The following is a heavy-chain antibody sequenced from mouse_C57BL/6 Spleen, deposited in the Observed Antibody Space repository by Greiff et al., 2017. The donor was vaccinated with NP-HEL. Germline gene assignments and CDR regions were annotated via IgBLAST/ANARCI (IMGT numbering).Heavy chain of an antibody. V-gene: IGHV1-69*01. Sequence: QVQLQQSGAELVMPGASVKLSCKASGYTFTSYWMHWVKQRPGQGLEWIGEIDPSDSYTNYNQKFKGKSTLTVDKSSSTAYMQLSSLTSEDSAVYYCARPGTAQATSPWFAYWGQGTLVTVSA. CDR1: GYTFTSYW. CDR3: ARPGTAQATSPWFAY. J-gene: IGHJ3*01. D-gene: IGHD3-2*02. CDR2: IDPSDSYT.